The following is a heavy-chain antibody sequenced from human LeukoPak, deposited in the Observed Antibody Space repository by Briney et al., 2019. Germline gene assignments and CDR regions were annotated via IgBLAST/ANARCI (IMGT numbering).Heavy chain of an antibody. Sequence: SETLSLTCTVSGGSISSYYWSWIRQPAGKGLEWIGRIYTSGSTNYNPSLKSRVTMSVDTSKNQFSLKLSSVTAADTAVYYCATYYYGSSAKRWFDPWGQGTLVTVSS. CDR1: GGSISSYY. CDR3: ATYYYGSSAKRWFDP. J-gene: IGHJ5*02. V-gene: IGHV4-4*07. D-gene: IGHD3-22*01. CDR2: IYTSGST.